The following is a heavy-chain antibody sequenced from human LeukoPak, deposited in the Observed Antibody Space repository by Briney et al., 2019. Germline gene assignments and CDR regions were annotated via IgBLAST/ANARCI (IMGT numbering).Heavy chain of an antibody. D-gene: IGHD3-10*01. CDR1: GYTFTSYA. J-gene: IGHJ6*04. Sequence: ASVKVSCKASGYTFTSYAMHWVRQAPGQRLEWMGWINAGNGNTKYSQKFQGRVTITADESTSTAYMELSCLRSEDTAVYYCARVIGPVGELLGIYYYYGMDVWGKGTTVTVSS. CDR2: INAGNGNT. V-gene: IGHV1-3*01. CDR3: ARVIGPVGELLGIYYYYGMDV.